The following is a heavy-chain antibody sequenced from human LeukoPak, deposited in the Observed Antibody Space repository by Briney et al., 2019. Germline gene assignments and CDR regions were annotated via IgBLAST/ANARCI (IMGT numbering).Heavy chain of an antibody. V-gene: IGHV4-34*01. Sequence: SETLSLTCAVYGGSFSGYYWSWIRQPPGNGLEWIGEINHSGSTNYNPSLKSRVTISVDTSKNQFSLKLSSVTAADTAVYYCASGPVDTAIRVVDYWGQGTLVTVSS. J-gene: IGHJ4*02. CDR3: ASGPVDTAIRVVDY. CDR2: INHSGST. CDR1: GGSFSGYY. D-gene: IGHD5-18*01.